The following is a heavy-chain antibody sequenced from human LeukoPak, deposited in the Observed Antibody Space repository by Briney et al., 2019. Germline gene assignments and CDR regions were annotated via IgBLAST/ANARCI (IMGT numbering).Heavy chain of an antibody. CDR3: ARGFRQQLVPPNY. CDR1: GGSISSYY. V-gene: IGHV4-59*08. Sequence: SETLSLTCTVSGGSISSYYWSWIRQPPGKGLEWIGYIYYSGSTNYNPSLKSRVTISVDTSKNQFSLKLSSVTAADAAVYYCARGFRQQLVPPNYWGQGTLVTVSS. D-gene: IGHD6-13*01. J-gene: IGHJ4*02. CDR2: IYYSGST.